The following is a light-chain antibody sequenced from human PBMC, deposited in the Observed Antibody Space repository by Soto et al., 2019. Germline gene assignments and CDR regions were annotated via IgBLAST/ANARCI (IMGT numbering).Light chain of an antibody. J-gene: IGKJ2*01. CDR1: QNIRNF. V-gene: IGKV1-39*01. Sequence: DIQMTQSPSSLSASVGDRVTITCRASQNIRNFVNWYQQKPGKAPKLLIYTASTLQTGVPSRFSGSGSGTDFTLSISRLQPEDFATYYCQQSYTTPLYTFGQGT. CDR3: QQSYTTPLYT. CDR2: TAS.